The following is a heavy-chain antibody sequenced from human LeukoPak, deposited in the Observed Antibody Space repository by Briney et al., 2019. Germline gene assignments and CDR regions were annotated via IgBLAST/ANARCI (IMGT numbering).Heavy chain of an antibody. CDR1: GFTFSSYE. CDR3: ARWWNAFDI. J-gene: IGHJ3*02. D-gene: IGHD2-15*01. V-gene: IGHV3-48*03. CDR2: ISGSGNVV. Sequence: QPGGSLRLSCAASGFTFSSYEIDWVRQAPGKGLEWVSYISGSGNVVYYSDSVKGRFTISRDNAKYSLYLQMNSLRDEDTAVYYCARWWNAFDIWGQGTMVTVSS.